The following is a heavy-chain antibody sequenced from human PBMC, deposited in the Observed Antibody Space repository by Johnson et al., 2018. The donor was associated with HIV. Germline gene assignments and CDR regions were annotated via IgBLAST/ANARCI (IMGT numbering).Heavy chain of an antibody. CDR1: GFTFNSYA. CDR3: ARAGSTSGWFDAFDI. CDR2: ISYDGSNK. J-gene: IGHJ3*02. Sequence: QVQLVESGGGVVQPGRSLRLSCAASGFTFNSYAMHWVRQAPGKGLEWVAIISYDGSNKYYADSVKGRFTISIDSSKNTLYLQMNSLRTEDTAAYYCARAGSTSGWFDAFDIWGQGTMVTVSS. V-gene: IGHV3-30-3*01. D-gene: IGHD6-19*01.